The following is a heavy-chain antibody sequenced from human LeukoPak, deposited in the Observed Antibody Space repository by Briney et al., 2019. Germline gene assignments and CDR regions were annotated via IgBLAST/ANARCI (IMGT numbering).Heavy chain of an antibody. CDR3: ARDYGRYAFDI. J-gene: IGHJ3*02. CDR2: ICYSGST. V-gene: IGHV4-59*01. D-gene: IGHD4-17*01. Sequence: SETLSLTCTVSGGSISSYYWSWIRQPPGKGLEWIGYICYSGSTNYNPSLKSRVTISVDTSKNQFSLKLSSVTAADTAVYYCARDYGRYAFDIWGQGTMVTVSS. CDR1: GGSISSYY.